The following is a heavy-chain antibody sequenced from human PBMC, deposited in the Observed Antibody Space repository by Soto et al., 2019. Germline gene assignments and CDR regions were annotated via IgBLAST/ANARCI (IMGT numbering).Heavy chain of an antibody. V-gene: IGHV3-23*01. CDR1: GLTFSNYD. Sequence: EVQLLESGGGLVQPGGSLRLSCVASGLTFSNYDMSWVRQAPGKGLEWVSGISGSGATTYYAGSVKGRFTISRDNSKNILYLQMNSLRAEDTAVYYCAKEEGYYDTSGYYGRQYYNGMDVWGQGTTVTVSS. J-gene: IGHJ6*02. D-gene: IGHD3-22*01. CDR3: AKEEGYYDTSGYYGRQYYNGMDV. CDR2: ISGSGATT.